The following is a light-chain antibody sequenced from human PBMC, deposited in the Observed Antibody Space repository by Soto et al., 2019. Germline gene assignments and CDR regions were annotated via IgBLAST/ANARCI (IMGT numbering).Light chain of an antibody. CDR2: AAS. Sequence: DIEMTQSPSSLSASVGDRVTITCRASQTISTYLTWYQQKPGKAPKLLIHAASSLPSGVPSRFSGSGSGSDFTLTISSLQPEDFATYYCQQSYRAPITFGPGTKVDIK. V-gene: IGKV1-39*01. CDR1: QTISTY. CDR3: QQSYRAPIT. J-gene: IGKJ3*01.